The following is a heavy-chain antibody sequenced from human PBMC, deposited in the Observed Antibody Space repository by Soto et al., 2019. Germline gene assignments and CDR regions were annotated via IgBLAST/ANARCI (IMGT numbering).Heavy chain of an antibody. CDR3: AKDSALVVVPAARGLYYYGMDV. Sequence: QVQLVESGGGVVQPGRSLRLSCAASGFTFSSYGMHWVRQAPGKGLEWVAVISYDGSNKYYADSVKGRFTISRDTSKNTLYLQMNSLRAEDTAVYYCAKDSALVVVPAARGLYYYGMDVWGQGTTVTVSS. D-gene: IGHD2-2*01. CDR2: ISYDGSNK. CDR1: GFTFSSYG. V-gene: IGHV3-30*18. J-gene: IGHJ6*02.